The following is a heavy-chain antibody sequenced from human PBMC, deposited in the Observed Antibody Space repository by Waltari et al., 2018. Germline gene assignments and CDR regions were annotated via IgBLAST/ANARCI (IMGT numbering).Heavy chain of an antibody. CDR3: ARWVHDQRHLDL. J-gene: IGHJ2*01. Sequence: QVQLQQSGPGLVKPSQTLPLTCAIPGDRVSRHRFSWNWIRPSPSRGLEWLGRTYNRSKWYNDYAVSVKSRIPINPDTSKNQFSLQLNSVTPEDTAVYYCARWVHDQRHLDLWGRGTLVTVSS. D-gene: IGHD3-10*01. CDR2: TYNRSKWYN. CDR1: GDRVSRHRFS. V-gene: IGHV6-1*01.